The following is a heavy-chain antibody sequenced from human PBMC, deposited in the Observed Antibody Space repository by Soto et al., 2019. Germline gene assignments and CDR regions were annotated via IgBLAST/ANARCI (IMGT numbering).Heavy chain of an antibody. V-gene: IGHV4-59*01. CDR2: IYYSGST. CDR1: GGSISSYY. CDR3: ARDKGASGGESDV. Sequence: SETLSLTCTVSGGSISSYYWSWIRQPPGKGLEWIGYIYYSGSTNYNPSLKSRVTMSVDTSKNQFSLKLSSVTAADTAVYCCARDKGASGGESDVWGQGTPVTVSS. D-gene: IGHD2-15*01. J-gene: IGHJ3*01.